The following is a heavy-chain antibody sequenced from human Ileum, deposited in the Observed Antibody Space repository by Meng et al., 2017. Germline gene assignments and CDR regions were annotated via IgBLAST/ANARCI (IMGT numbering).Heavy chain of an antibody. CDR2: VYFTGYT. D-gene: IGHD3-3*02. CDR1: GGSISSGEYC. CDR3: ARHGHFTPDKYYFDS. J-gene: IGHJ4*03. V-gene: IGHV4-39*01. Sequence: QVQLQESGPGLLKPSETLSLSCTVSGGSISSGEYCCGWIRQPPGKGLEWIGSVYFTGYTYYSPSLMSRVTISVETSKNQFSLRLTSVTAADTGLYLCARHGHFTPDKYYFDSWGKGTLVTVSS.